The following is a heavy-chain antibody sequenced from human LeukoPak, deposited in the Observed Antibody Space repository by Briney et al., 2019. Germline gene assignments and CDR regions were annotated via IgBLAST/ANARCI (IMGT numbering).Heavy chain of an antibody. CDR1: GFSFSTYA. D-gene: IGHD3-10*01. CDR3: AKGFNYYGSGSIDY. Sequence: GGSLRLSCTASGFSFSTYAMTWVRQAPGKGLEWVSAISGSGSSTYYADSVKGRFTISRDNSKNTLYLQMNSLKAEDTAAYYCAKGFNYYGSGSIDYWGQGTLVTVSS. J-gene: IGHJ4*02. V-gene: IGHV3-23*01. CDR2: ISGSGSST.